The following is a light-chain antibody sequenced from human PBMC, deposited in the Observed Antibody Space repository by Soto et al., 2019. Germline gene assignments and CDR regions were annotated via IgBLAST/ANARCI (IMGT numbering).Light chain of an antibody. CDR3: QQYGSSPLLT. V-gene: IGKV3-20*01. CDR1: QTINNNY. CDR2: GAS. Sequence: ILLTQSPGTLSLSPGERVTLSCKASQTINNNYVAWYQQRPGQAPRLLIYGASSRATGIPDRFSGSGSGTDFTLTISRLEPEDFAVYYCQQYGSSPLLTFGGGTKVDIK. J-gene: IGKJ4*01.